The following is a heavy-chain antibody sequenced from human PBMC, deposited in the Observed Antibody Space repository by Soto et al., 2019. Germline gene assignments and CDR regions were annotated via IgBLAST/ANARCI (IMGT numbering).Heavy chain of an antibody. CDR3: XXXXXGPLHGLVDV. V-gene: IGHV4-59*01. J-gene: IGHJ6*02. Sequence: QVQLQESGPGLVKPSETLSLTCTVSGGSITNYYCSWFRQPPGKGLEWIGYINYDGYSAYNLSLRRRVTLSMDASKTQFSLMLEXVXXXXXXXXXXXXXXXGPLHGLVDVWGPGTTVIVSS. CDR2: INYDGYS. D-gene: IGHD4-4*01. CDR1: GGSITNYY.